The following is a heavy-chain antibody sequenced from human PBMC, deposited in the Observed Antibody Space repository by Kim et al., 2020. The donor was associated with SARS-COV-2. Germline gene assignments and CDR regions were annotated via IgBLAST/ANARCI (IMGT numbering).Heavy chain of an antibody. J-gene: IGHJ5*02. V-gene: IGHV3-21*01. CDR2: ISSSSSYI. CDR3: AREGGGSSGWSWFDP. D-gene: IGHD6-19*01. CDR1: GFTFSSYS. Sequence: GGSLRLSCAASGFTFSSYSMNWVRQAPGKGLEWVSSISSSSSYIYYADSVKGRFTISRDNAKNSLYLQMNSLRAEDTAVYYCAREGGGSSGWSWFDPWGQGTLGTVSS.